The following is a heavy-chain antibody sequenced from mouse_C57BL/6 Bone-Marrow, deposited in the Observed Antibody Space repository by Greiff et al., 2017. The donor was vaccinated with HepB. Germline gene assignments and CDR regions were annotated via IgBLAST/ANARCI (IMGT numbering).Heavy chain of an antibody. CDR1: GYTFTSYW. D-gene: IGHD2-12*01. CDR2: IYPSDSET. J-gene: IGHJ2*01. Sequence: VQLQQPGAELVRPGSSVKLSCKASGYTFTSYWMDWVKQRPGQGLEWIGNIYPSDSETHYNQKFKDKATLTVDKSSSTAYMQLSSLTSEDSAVYYCARGAYYSFYYGDWGPGTTLTVSS. V-gene: IGHV1-61*01. CDR3: ARGAYYSFYYGD.